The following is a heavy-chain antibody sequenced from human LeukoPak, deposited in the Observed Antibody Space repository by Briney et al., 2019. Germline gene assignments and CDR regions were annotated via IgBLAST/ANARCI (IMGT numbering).Heavy chain of an antibody. CDR1: GGSISSYY. V-gene: IGHV4-59*01. CDR2: IYYSGST. D-gene: IGHD3-22*01. J-gene: IGHJ4*02. CDR3: ARVTGYMIEDYFDY. Sequence: SETLSLTCTVSGGSISSYYWSWIRQPPGKGLEWIGYIYYSGSTNYNPSLKSRVTISVDTSNNQFSLRLSSLTAADTAVYYCARVTGYMIEDYFDYWGQGTLVTVSS.